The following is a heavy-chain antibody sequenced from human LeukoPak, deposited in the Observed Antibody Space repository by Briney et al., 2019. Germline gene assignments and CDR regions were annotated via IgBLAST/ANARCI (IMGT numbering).Heavy chain of an antibody. CDR2: IYYSGTT. V-gene: IGHV4-59*01. Sequence: SETLSLTCTVSGGSISSYYWNWIRQPPGRGLEWVGYIYYSGTTNYDPSLKSRVTISVDTSKNQFSLELTSVTAADTAVYYCAIANHYSDSGGYYYALDYWGQGTLVTVSS. CDR1: GGSISSYY. J-gene: IGHJ4*02. CDR3: AIANHYSDSGGYYYALDY. D-gene: IGHD3-22*01.